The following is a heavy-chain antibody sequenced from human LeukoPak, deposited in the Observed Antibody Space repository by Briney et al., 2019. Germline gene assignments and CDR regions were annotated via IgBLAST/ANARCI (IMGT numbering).Heavy chain of an antibody. V-gene: IGHV1-2*02. Sequence: ASVKVSCKASGYTFTGYYMHWVRQAPGQGLEWMGWINPNSGGTNYAQKFQGRVTMTRDTSISTAYMELSRLRSDDTAVYYCARDLLGVGGYCSSTSCYTFDCWGQGTLVTVSS. D-gene: IGHD2-2*01. CDR3: ARDLLGVGGYCSSTSCYTFDC. CDR1: GYTFTGYY. J-gene: IGHJ4*02. CDR2: INPNSGGT.